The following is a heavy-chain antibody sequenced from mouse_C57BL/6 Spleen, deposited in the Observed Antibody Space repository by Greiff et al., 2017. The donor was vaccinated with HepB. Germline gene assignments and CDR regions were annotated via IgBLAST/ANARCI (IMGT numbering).Heavy chain of an antibody. CDR3: ARPLYDGYLAWFAY. D-gene: IGHD2-3*01. J-gene: IGHJ3*01. CDR1: GYTFTSYW. V-gene: IGHV1-53*01. Sequence: VKLQQPGTELVKPGASVKLSCKASGYTFTSYWMHWVKQRPGQGLEWIGNINPSNGGTNYNEKFKSKATLTVDKSSSTAYMQLSSLTSEDSAVYYCARPLYDGYLAWFAYWGQGTLVTVSA. CDR2: INPSNGGT.